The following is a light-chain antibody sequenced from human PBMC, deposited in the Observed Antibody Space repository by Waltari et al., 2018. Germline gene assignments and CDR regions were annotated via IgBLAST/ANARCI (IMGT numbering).Light chain of an antibody. CDR1: RSDIGGYTY. J-gene: IGLJ3*02. Sequence: QSALTQPASVSGSPGQSITISCIGTRSDIGGYTYVSWYQHSPGKAPKLLIFEVSTRPSGVSHRFSGSKSGNTASLTISGLQAEDEADYYCSSYTSSTTWLFGGGTKLTVL. CDR2: EVS. CDR3: SSYTSSTTWL. V-gene: IGLV2-14*01.